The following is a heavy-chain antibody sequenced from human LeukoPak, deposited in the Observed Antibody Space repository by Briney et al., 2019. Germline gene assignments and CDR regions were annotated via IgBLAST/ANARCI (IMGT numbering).Heavy chain of an antibody. CDR3: ARSGCSGGGCSVYYYYGMDV. CDR2: IYYSGST. V-gene: IGHV4-59*01. J-gene: IGHJ6*02. CDR1: GGSIRADY. D-gene: IGHD2-15*01. Sequence: SGSLSLTRTVSGGSIRADYWSWIREPPGGGLGWGGDIYYSGSTNYNPSLKSRVTISVDTSKNQFSLKLSSVTAADTAVYYCARSGCSGGGCSVYYYYGMDVWGQGTTVTVSS.